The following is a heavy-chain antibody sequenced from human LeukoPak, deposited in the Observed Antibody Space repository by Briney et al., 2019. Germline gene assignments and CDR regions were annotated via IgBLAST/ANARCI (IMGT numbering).Heavy chain of an antibody. CDR1: GGSVSSGSYY. CDR2: IYYSGST. CDR3: ARVGSKVFADP. D-gene: IGHD3-3*02. J-gene: IGHJ5*02. Sequence: KPSETLSLTCTVSGGSVSSGSYYWSWIRQPPGKGLEWIGYIYYSGSTNYNPSLKSRVTISVDTSKNQFSLKLSSVTAADTAVYYCARVGSKVFADPWGQGTLVTVSS. V-gene: IGHV4-61*01.